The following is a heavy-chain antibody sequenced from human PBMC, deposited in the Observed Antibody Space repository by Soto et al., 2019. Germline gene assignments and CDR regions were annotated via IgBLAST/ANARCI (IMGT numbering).Heavy chain of an antibody. CDR3: ARAPYYYGSGSYNGPGMDV. J-gene: IGHJ6*02. V-gene: IGHV4-30-4*01. D-gene: IGHD3-10*01. CDR1: GGSINSGDYY. CDR2: IYYSGST. Sequence: SETLSLTCTVSGGSINSGDYYWSWIRQPPGKGLEWIGYIYYSGSTYYNPSLKSRVIISVDTSKNQFSLKLSSVTAADTAVYYCARAPYYYGSGSYNGPGMDVWGQGTTVTVSS.